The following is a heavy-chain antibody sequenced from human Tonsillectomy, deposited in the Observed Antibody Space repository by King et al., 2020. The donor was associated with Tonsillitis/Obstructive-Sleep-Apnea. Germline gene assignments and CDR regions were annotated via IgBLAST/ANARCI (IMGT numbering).Heavy chain of an antibody. Sequence: HVQLQESGPGLVKPSETLSLTCTVSGGSISSYYWIWIRQPPGKGLEWFGYIFYSGSTNYNPSLKSLVTISVDTSKNQFSLKLSSVTAADTAVYYCARDSRRYDFWSGYYISGWFDPWGQGTLVTVSS. CDR2: IFYSGST. CDR1: GGSISSYY. V-gene: IGHV4-59*01. CDR3: ARDSRRYDFWSGYYISGWFDP. D-gene: IGHD3-3*01. J-gene: IGHJ5*02.